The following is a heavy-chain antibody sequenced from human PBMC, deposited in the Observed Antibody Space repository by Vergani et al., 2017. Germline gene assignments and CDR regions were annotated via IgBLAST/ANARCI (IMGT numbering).Heavy chain of an antibody. V-gene: IGHV3-21*01. CDR2: ISSSSSXI. Sequence: EVQLVESGGGLVKPGGSLRLSCAASGFTFSNAWMNWVRQAPGKGLEWVSSISSSSSXIYYADSVKGRFTISRDNAKNSLYLQMNSLRAEDTAVYYCARESLGLLWFGEFHYYYGMDVWGQGTTVTVSS. CDR3: ARESLGLLWFGEFHYYYGMDV. J-gene: IGHJ6*02. D-gene: IGHD3-10*01. CDR1: GFTFSNAW.